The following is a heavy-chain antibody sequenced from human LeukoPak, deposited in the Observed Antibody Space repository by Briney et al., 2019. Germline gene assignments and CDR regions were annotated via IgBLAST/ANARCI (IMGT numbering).Heavy chain of an antibody. J-gene: IGHJ5*02. CDR3: ARGPSRFDP. CDR1: GGSFSGYY. V-gene: IGHV4-34*01. Sequence: SETLSLTCAVYGGSFSGYYWSWIRQPPGKGLEWIGEINHSGSTNYNPSLKSRVTISVDTSKNQFSLKLSSATAADTAVYYCARGPSRFDPWGQGTLVTVSS. CDR2: INHSGST.